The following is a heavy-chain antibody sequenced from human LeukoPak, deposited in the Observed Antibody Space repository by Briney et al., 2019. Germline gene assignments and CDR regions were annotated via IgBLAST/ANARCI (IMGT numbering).Heavy chain of an antibody. D-gene: IGHD5-24*01. Sequence: SETLSLTCTVSGVSISSSNNFWGWIRQPPGKGLEWIGSMHYRGTTYYIPSLKSRVTISVDTSKNQFSLKLSSVTAADTVVYYCARHEEEDGYNAKTFDFWGQGTLVTVSS. V-gene: IGHV4-39*01. CDR3: ARHEEEDGYNAKTFDF. CDR1: GVSISSSNNF. CDR2: MHYRGTT. J-gene: IGHJ4*02.